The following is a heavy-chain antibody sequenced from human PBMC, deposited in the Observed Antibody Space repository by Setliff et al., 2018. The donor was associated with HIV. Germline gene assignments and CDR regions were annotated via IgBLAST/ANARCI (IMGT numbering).Heavy chain of an antibody. CDR3: TANLLQFLGDY. Sequence: PGGSLRLFCAASGFTFSSYWMSWVRPAPGKGLGLVASIKEDGSTKYYVDSVKGRFTVSRDNAKNSLYLQVNSLRAEDTAVYYCTANLLQFLGDYWGLGSLVTVSS. D-gene: IGHD3-3*01. J-gene: IGHJ4*02. V-gene: IGHV3-7*03. CDR1: GFTFSSYW. CDR2: IKEDGSTK.